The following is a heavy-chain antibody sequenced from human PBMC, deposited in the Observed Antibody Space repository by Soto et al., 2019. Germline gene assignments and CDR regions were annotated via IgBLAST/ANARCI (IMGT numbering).Heavy chain of an antibody. J-gene: IGHJ3*02. V-gene: IGHV6-1*01. CDR1: GDSVSSDSAA. D-gene: IGHD3-22*01. Sequence: PSQTLTLTCAISGDSVSSDSAAWTWIRQSPSRGLEWLGRTYYRSKWYNDYAVSVKSRITINPDTSKNQFSLQLNSVTPEDTAVYYCARDYDNSGYYGAMEAFDIWGQGTMVTXSS. CDR2: TYYRSKWYN. CDR3: ARDYDNSGYYGAMEAFDI.